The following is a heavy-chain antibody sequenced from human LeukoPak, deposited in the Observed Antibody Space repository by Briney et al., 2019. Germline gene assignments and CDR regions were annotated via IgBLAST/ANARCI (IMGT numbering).Heavy chain of an antibody. V-gene: IGHV4-4*07. CDR2: INTSGST. Sequence: SETLSLTCTVSGGSISSYFWSWIRQPAGKGLEWIGRINTSGSTNYNPSLKSRVTMSVDTSKNQFSLKLNSVTAAETAVYYCARLHQDYGGFMDYWGQGTLVTVSS. CDR1: GGSISSYF. CDR3: ARLHQDYGGFMDY. D-gene: IGHD4-23*01. J-gene: IGHJ4*02.